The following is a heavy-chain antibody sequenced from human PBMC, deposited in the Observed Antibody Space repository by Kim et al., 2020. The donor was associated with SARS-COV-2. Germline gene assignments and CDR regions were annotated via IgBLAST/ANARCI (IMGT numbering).Heavy chain of an antibody. V-gene: IGHV3-30*01. D-gene: IGHD3-10*01. CDR3: ARDPMVRGGSYFDY. Sequence: ADSVKGRLTISRDNSKNTLYLQMNSLRAEDTAVYYCARDPMVRGGSYFDYWGQGTLVTVSS. J-gene: IGHJ4*02.